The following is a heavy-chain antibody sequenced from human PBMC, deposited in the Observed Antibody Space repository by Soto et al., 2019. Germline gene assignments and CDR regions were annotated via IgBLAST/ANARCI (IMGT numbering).Heavy chain of an antibody. V-gene: IGHV3-23*01. D-gene: IGHD3-10*01. CDR3: ARAPSPLWFGELLTY. CDR2: ISGSGGST. J-gene: IGHJ4*02. Sequence: SGGSLRLSCAASGFTFSSYAMSWVRQAPGKGLEWVSAISGSGGSTYYADSVKGRFTISRDNSKNTLYLQMNSLRAEDTAVYYCARAPSPLWFGELLTYWGQGTLVTVSS. CDR1: GFTFSSYA.